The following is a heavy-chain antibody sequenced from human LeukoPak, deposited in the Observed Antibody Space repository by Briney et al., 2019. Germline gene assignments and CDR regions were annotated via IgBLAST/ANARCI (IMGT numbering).Heavy chain of an antibody. Sequence: PSQTLSLTCTVSGGSISSGGYYWSWIRQHPGKGLEWIGYIYYSGSTYYNPSLKSRVTISVDTSKNQFSLKLSSVTAADTAVYYCARDRSGGGYYDSSGYYSDYWGQGTLVTVSS. CDR3: ARDRSGGGYYDSSGYYSDY. D-gene: IGHD3-22*01. CDR1: GGSISSGGYY. V-gene: IGHV4-31*03. CDR2: IYYSGST. J-gene: IGHJ4*02.